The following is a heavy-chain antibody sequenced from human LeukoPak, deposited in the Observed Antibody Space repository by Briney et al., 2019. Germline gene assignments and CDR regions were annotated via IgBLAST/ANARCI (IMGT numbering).Heavy chain of an antibody. CDR2: IYYSGST. CDR1: GGSISSYY. V-gene: IGHV4-59*01. CDR3: ARGGGITSQPWVYYMDV. Sequence: KSSETLSLTCTVSGGSISSYYWSWIRQPPGKGLEWIGYIYYSGSTNYNPSLKSRVTISVDTSKNQFSLKLSSVTAADTAVYYCARGGGITSQPWVYYMDVWGKGTTVTVSS. J-gene: IGHJ6*03. D-gene: IGHD3-16*01.